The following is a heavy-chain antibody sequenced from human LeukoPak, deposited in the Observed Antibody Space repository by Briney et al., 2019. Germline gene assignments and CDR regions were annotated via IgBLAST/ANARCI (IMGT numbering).Heavy chain of an antibody. J-gene: IGHJ6*02. Sequence: GASVKVSCKASGGTFSSYAISWVRQAPGRGLEWMGRIIPILGIANYAQKFQGRVTITADKSTSTAYMELSSLRSEDTAVYYCARERIAARPAAYYYYGMDVWGQGTTVTVSS. CDR3: ARERIAARPAAYYYYGMDV. D-gene: IGHD6-6*01. CDR1: GGTFSSYA. CDR2: IIPILGIA. V-gene: IGHV1-69*04.